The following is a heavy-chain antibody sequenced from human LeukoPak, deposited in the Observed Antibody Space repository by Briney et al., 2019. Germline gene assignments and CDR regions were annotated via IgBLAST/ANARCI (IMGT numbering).Heavy chain of an antibody. V-gene: IGHV4-34*01. J-gene: IGHJ4*02. CDR2: INHSGST. CDR1: GGSFSGYY. Sequence: SGTLSLTCAVYGGSFSGYYWSWIRQPPGKGLEWIGEINHSGSTNYNPSLKSRVTISVDTSKNQFSLKLSSVTAADTAVYYCARGLTIFGVVSRNYWGQGILVTVSS. CDR3: ARGLTIFGVVSRNY. D-gene: IGHD3-3*01.